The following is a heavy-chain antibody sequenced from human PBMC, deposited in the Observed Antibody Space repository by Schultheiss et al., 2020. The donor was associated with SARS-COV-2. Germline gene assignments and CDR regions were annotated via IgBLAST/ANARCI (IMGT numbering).Heavy chain of an antibody. V-gene: IGHV3-9*01. CDR2: ISWNSGSI. Sequence: GGSLRLSCAASGFTFDDYAMHWVRQAPGKGLEWVSGISWNSGSIGYADSVKGRFTISRDNAKNSLYLQMNSLRAEDTAVYYCAREERGPSIAAAVEDWGQGTLVTVSS. CDR1: GFTFDDYA. CDR3: AREERGPSIAAAVED. J-gene: IGHJ4*02. D-gene: IGHD6-13*01.